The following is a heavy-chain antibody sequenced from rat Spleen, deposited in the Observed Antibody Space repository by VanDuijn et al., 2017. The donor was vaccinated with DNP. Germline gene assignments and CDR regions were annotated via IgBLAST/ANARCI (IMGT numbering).Heavy chain of an antibody. CDR2: IWGGGNT. V-gene: IGHV2-16*01. D-gene: IGHD1-2*01. CDR1: GFSLTNYG. Sequence: QVQLKESGPGLVQPSRTLSLTCPFSGFSLTNYGVSWVRQPPGKGLEWIAAIWGGGNTDYHSSLKSRLSISRDTSKSQVLLKMNSLQTEDTAMYFCARWQLYLSYFDYWGQGVMVTVSS. CDR3: ARWQLYLSYFDY. J-gene: IGHJ2*01.